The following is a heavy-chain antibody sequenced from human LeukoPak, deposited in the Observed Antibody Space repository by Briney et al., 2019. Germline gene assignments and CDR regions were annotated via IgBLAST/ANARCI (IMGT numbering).Heavy chain of an antibody. CDR1: GFTFSTYS. CDR2: ISSSSTTI. D-gene: IGHD2-15*01. V-gene: IGHV3-48*04. CDR3: ARQFCSGGSCYSGDFFDY. Sequence: PGGSLRLSCAASGFTFSTYSMNWVRQAPGKGLEWVSYISSSSTTIYHADSVKGRFTISRDNAKNSLYLQMNSLRAEDTAVYYCARQFCSGGSCYSGDFFDYRGQGTLVTVSS. J-gene: IGHJ4*02.